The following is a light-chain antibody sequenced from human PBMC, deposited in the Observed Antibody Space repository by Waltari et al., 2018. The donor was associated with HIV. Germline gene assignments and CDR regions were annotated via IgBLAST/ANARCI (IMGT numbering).Light chain of an antibody. Sequence: EIVMTQSPATLSVSPGERANLSCRASQSVTTNLAWYKKKPGQAPRVLIYGASTRASGIPARFSGSGSGTEFTLTIRSLQPEDFAVYYCQQYYNWPPSWTFDQGPKVEIK. CDR3: QQYYNWPPSWT. CDR1: QSVTTN. CDR2: GAS. V-gene: IGKV3-15*01. J-gene: IGKJ1*01.